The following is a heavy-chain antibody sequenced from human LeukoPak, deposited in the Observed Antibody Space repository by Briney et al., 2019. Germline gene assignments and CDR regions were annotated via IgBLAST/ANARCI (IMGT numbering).Heavy chain of an antibody. D-gene: IGHD6-19*01. CDR1: GGTFSSCGYS. J-gene: IGHJ3*02. V-gene: IGHV4-39*01. CDR3: ARLFSSDWYKGAFDI. CDR2: IYYSGST. Sequence: PSETLSLTCTASGGTFSSCGYSWVRIRQPPGKGLEWIGSIYYSGSTYYNPSLKSRVTFSVDTSRNQFSLKLSSVTAADTAVYYCARLFSSDWYKGAFDIWGQGTMVTVSS.